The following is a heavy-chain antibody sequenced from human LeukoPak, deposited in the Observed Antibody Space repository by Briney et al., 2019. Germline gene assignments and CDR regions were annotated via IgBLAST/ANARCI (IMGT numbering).Heavy chain of an antibody. CDR1: GFTFGDYA. CDR3: TRSPKMATIRAY. D-gene: IGHD5-24*01. Sequence: GGSLRLSCTASGFTFGDYAMSWFRQAAGKGLEWVGFIRSKAYGGTTEYAASVKGRFTISRDDSKSIAYLQMNSLKTEDTAVYYCTRSPKMATIRAYWGQGTLVTVSS. V-gene: IGHV3-49*03. CDR2: IRSKAYGGTT. J-gene: IGHJ4*02.